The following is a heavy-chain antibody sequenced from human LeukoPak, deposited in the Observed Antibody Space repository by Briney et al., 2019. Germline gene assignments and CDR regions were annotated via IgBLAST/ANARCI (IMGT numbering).Heavy chain of an antibody. Sequence: TSETLSLTCTVSGYSISSGYYWDWVRQPPGKGLEWIGSIYYSGSTYYNPSLKSRVTISVDTSKNQFSLKLSSVTAADTAVYYCARLTDLGYSSSWYGNYYYMDVWGKGTTVTISS. CDR1: GYSISSGYY. CDR3: ARLTDLGYSSSWYGNYYYMDV. D-gene: IGHD6-13*01. CDR2: IYYSGST. J-gene: IGHJ6*03. V-gene: IGHV4-38-2*02.